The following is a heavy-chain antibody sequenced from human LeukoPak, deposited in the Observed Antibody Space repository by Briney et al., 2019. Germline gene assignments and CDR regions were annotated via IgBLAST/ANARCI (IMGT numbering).Heavy chain of an antibody. CDR2: VSAYNGNT. D-gene: IGHD3-3*01. Sequence: ASVKVSCKASGYTFTSYGISWVRQAPGQGLEWMGWVSAYNGNTNYAQKLRGRVTMTTDTSTSTAYMELRSLRSDDTAVYYCARADYDFWSGYSLRGAFDIWGQGTMVTVSS. CDR3: ARADYDFWSGYSLRGAFDI. J-gene: IGHJ3*02. V-gene: IGHV1-18*01. CDR1: GYTFTSYG.